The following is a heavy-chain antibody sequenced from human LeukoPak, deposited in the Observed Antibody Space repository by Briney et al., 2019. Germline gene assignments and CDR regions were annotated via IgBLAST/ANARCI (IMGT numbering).Heavy chain of an antibody. CDR2: FDPEDGET. CDR1: GYTLTELS. Sequence: ASVKVSCKVSGYTLTELSMHWVRQAPGKGLEWMGGFDPEDGETIYAQKFQGRVTMTRNTSISTAYMELSSLTSGDTAVYYCAREVSGSWGQGTLVTVSS. CDR3: AREVSGS. J-gene: IGHJ5*02. D-gene: IGHD7-27*01. V-gene: IGHV1-24*01.